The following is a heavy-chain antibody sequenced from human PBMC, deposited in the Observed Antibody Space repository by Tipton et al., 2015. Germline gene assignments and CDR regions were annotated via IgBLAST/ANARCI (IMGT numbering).Heavy chain of an antibody. D-gene: IGHD2-15*01. Sequence: LRLSCTVSGYSITTNRYWGWIRQPPGKGLEWIGSLSHVGSTYYNLSLQSRVTISADTSKNQFSLRLRSVTAADTAMYYCARDYGYCSGGSCYNPSYFDYWGQGTLVTVSS. V-gene: IGHV4-38-2*02. J-gene: IGHJ4*02. CDR1: GYSITTNRY. CDR2: LSHVGST. CDR3: ARDYGYCSGGSCYNPSYFDY.